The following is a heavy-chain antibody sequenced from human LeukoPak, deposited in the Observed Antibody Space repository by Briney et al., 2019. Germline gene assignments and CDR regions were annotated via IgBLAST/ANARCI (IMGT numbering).Heavy chain of an antibody. CDR3: AKMSYYDSGSYSFYYMDV. Sequence: GGSLRLSCAASGFTFSSYAIGWVRQAPGEGLKWVSGISGSGDSLYYADSVKGRFTISRDNSKNTLYLQMSSLRAEDTAIYYCAKMSYYDSGSYSFYYMDVWGKGTTVTVSS. V-gene: IGHV3-23*01. CDR2: ISGSGDSL. D-gene: IGHD3-10*01. J-gene: IGHJ6*03. CDR1: GFTFSSYA.